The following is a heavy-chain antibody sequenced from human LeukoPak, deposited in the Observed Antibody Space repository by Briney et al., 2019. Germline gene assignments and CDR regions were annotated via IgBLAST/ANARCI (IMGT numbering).Heavy chain of an antibody. V-gene: IGHV3-23*01. Sequence: PGGSLRLSCAASGFTFSSYAMSGVRQAPGKGLEWVAAISGSGGGTDYADSVKGRFTISRDNSKNTLYLQMNSLRAEDTAVYYCAKGEQWLVLYFQHWGQGTLVTVSS. CDR3: AKGEQWLVLYFQH. CDR2: ISGSGGGT. D-gene: IGHD6-19*01. CDR1: GFTFSSYA. J-gene: IGHJ1*01.